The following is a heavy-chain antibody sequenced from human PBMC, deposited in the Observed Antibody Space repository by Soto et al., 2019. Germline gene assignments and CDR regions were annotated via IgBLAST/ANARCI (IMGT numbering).Heavy chain of an antibody. D-gene: IGHD2-8*01. Sequence: PSETLSLTCSVSGYSVTSSDYYWAWIRQPPGKGLEWIGSMFYSGLTYYNPSLKSRVTLSVDTSKNQFSVRLNSVTAADTAVYYCAPISVSLRGPEVIHVCAEGTPVTVSS. J-gene: IGHJ6*04. CDR3: APISVSLRGPEVIHV. CDR2: MFYSGLT. V-gene: IGHV4-39*01. CDR1: GYSVTSSDYY.